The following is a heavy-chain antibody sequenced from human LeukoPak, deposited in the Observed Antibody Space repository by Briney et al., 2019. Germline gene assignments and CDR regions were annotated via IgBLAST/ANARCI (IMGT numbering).Heavy chain of an antibody. CDR2: IYYSGST. V-gene: IGHV4-59*08. J-gene: IGHJ4*02. Sequence: SETLSLTCTVSGGSISSYYWSWIRQPPGKGLEWIGYIYYSGSTNYNPSLKSRVTISVDTSKNQFSLKLSSVTAADAAVYYCARVRTIHYGYIDYWGQGTLVTVSS. CDR1: GGSISSYY. CDR3: ARVRTIHYGYIDY. D-gene: IGHD5-18*01.